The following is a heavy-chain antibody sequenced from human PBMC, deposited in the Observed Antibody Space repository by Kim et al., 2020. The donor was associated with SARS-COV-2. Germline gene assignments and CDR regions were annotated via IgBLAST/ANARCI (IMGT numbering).Heavy chain of an antibody. CDR3: AKGNTFGVVIAYFDY. V-gene: IGHV3-23*01. CDR2: ISGSGGST. CDR1: GFTFSSYA. Sequence: GGSLRLSCAASGFTFSSYAMSWVRQAPGKGLEWVSAISGSGGSTYYADSVKGRFTISRDNSKNTLYLQMNSLRAEDTAVYYCAKGNTFGVVIAYFDYWGQEPLVTASS. D-gene: IGHD3-3*01. J-gene: IGHJ4*02.